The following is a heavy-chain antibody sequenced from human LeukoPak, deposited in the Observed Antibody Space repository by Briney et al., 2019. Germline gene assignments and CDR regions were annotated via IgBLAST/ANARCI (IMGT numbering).Heavy chain of an antibody. CDR3: ARHDYGTAGNY. CDR2: IYYSGST. D-gene: IGHD4-17*01. Sequence: SETLSLTCTVSGGSISSGGYYWSWIRQHPGEGLEWIGYIYYSGSTYYNPSLKSRVTISVGTSKNQFSLKLSSVTAADTAVYYCARHDYGTAGNYWGQGTLVTVSS. V-gene: IGHV4-31*03. CDR1: GGSISSGGYY. J-gene: IGHJ4*02.